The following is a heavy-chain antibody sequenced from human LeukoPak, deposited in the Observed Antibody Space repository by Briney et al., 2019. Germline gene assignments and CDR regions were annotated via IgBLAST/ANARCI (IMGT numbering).Heavy chain of an antibody. D-gene: IGHD6-13*01. CDR2: IIPIFGTA. Sequence: GASVKVSCKASGGTFSSYAISWVRQAPGQGLEWMGGIIPIFGTANYAQKFQGRVTITADESTSTAYMELSSLRSEDTAVYYCARVGQQLNWFDPWGQGTLVTVSS. V-gene: IGHV1-69*13. CDR3: ARVGQQLNWFDP. CDR1: GGTFSSYA. J-gene: IGHJ5*02.